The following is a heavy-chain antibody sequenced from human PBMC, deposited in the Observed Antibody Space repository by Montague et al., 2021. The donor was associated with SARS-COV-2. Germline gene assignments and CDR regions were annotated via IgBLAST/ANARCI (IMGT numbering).Heavy chain of an antibody. V-gene: IGHV4-39*01. J-gene: IGHJ4*02. CDR3: ARKASRGITIFGVVTGSCYFDY. Sequence: SETLSLTCTVSGGSISSSSYYWGWIRQPPGKGLEWIGSIYYSGSTYYNPSLKSRVTISVDTSKNQFSLKLSSVTAADTAVYYCARKASRGITIFGVVTGSCYFDYWGQGTLVTVSS. D-gene: IGHD3-3*01. CDR1: GGSISSSSYY. CDR2: IYYSGST.